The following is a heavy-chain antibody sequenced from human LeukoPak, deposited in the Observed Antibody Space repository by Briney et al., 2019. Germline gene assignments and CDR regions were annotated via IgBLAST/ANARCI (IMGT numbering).Heavy chain of an antibody. D-gene: IGHD7-27*01. J-gene: IGHJ5*02. V-gene: IGHV1-46*01. CDR1: GYTFTNYA. Sequence: ASVKVSCKASGYTFTNYAMNWVRQAPGQGLEWMGIINPSGGSTSYAQKFQGRVTMTRDMSTSTVYMELSSLRSEDTAVYYCARARGDDSVAAFDPWGQGTLVTVSS. CDR3: ARARGDDSVAAFDP. CDR2: INPSGGST.